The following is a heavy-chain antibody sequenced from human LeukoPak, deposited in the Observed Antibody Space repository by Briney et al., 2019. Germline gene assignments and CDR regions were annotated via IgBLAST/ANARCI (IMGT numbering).Heavy chain of an antibody. J-gene: IGHJ4*02. CDR1: GGSISSSSYY. CDR2: IYYSGST. D-gene: IGHD1-7*01. CDR3: ARRRELRADY. Sequence: PSETLSLTCTVSGGSISSSSYYWGWIRQPPGKGLEWIGSIYYSGSTYYNPSLESRVTMSIDTSKNQVSQTLSSVTAADTAVYYCARRRELRADYWGQGTLVTVSS. V-gene: IGHV4-39*01.